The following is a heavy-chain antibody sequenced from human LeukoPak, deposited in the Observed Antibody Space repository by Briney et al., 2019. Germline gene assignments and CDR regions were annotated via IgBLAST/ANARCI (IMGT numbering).Heavy chain of an antibody. CDR2: IKKDGSEK. D-gene: IGHD3-10*01. Sequence: GGSLRLSCAASGFTLSSYWMSWVRQAPGKGLEWVANIKKDGSEKHYVDSVKGRFTISRDNAKNSVYLQMSSLRAEDAAVYHCAKYAHGSGTSFDPWGQGTLVTVSS. CDR3: AKYAHGSGTSFDP. V-gene: IGHV3-7*01. CDR1: GFTLSSYW. J-gene: IGHJ5*02.